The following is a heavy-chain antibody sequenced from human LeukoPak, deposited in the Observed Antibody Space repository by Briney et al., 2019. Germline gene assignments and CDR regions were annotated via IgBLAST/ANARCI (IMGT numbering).Heavy chain of an antibody. J-gene: IGHJ4*02. CDR3: AGEDYGGYRFDY. D-gene: IGHD4-23*01. CDR1: GGSITSYF. V-gene: IGHV4-59*01. CDR2: ISYSGST. Sequence: PSETLSLTCTVSGGSITSYFWSWIRQPPGKGLEWIACISYSGSTTYNPSLKSRVIISVDASKNQFSLKLRSVTAADTAVYYCAGEDYGGYRFDYWGQGTVVTVSS.